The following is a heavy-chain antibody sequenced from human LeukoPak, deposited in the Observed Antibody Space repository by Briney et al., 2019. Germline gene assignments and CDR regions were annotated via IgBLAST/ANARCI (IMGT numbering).Heavy chain of an antibody. Sequence: ASVKVSCKASGYTFTSYYMHWVRQAPGQGLEWMGIINPSGGSTRYAQKFQGRVTMTRDTSTSTVYMELSSLRSEDTAVYYCARMAYPYYYNSSGYFDYWRQGTLVTVSS. D-gene: IGHD3-22*01. CDR2: INPSGGST. CDR3: ARMAYPYYYNSSGYFDY. V-gene: IGHV1-46*01. J-gene: IGHJ4*02. CDR1: GYTFTSYY.